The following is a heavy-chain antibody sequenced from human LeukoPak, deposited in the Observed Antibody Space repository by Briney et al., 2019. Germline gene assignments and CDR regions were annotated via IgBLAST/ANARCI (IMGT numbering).Heavy chain of an antibody. D-gene: IGHD2-21*02. V-gene: IGHV5-51*01. CDR1: GYSFTSYW. CDR2: IYPGDSDT. CDR3: ARAFCGGDCYSSGYFDY. J-gene: IGHJ4*02. Sequence: GESLKISCKGSGYSFTSYWVGWVRQMPGKGLEWMGIIYPGDSDTRYSPSFQGQVTISADKSISTAYLQWSSLKASDTAMYYCARAFCGGDCYSSGYFDYWGQGTLVTVSS.